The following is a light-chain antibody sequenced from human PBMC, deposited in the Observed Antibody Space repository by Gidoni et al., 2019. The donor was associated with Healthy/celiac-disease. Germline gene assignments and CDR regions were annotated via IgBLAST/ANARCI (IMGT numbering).Light chain of an antibody. CDR2: SNN. Sequence: QSVLTQPPSASGTPGQRVTIPCSGSSSNIGSNTVNWYQQLPGTAPKLLIYSNNQRPSGVPDRCSGSKSGTSAALAISGLQSEDEADYYCAAGDDSLNGPVFGGGTKLTVL. CDR3: AAGDDSLNGPV. CDR1: SSNIGSNT. V-gene: IGLV1-44*01. J-gene: IGLJ3*02.